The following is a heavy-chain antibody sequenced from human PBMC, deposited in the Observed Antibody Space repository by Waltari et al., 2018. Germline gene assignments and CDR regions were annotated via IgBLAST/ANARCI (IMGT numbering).Heavy chain of an antibody. J-gene: IGHJ6*03. CDR2: IYHSGGT. D-gene: IGHD3-10*01. V-gene: IGHV4-59*01. CDR1: GHPITTDY. Sequence: QVQLLESGPRLVKPSETLSLTCSVSGHPITTDYWSWIRQSPGKGCEWIGYIYHSGGTVYNPSLRSRATISVDTSKNQFSLKVTSVTAADTAVYYCARDSGMEHGLSSGSWFYYMDVWGKGTTVTVSS. CDR3: ARDSGMEHGLSSGSWFYYMDV.